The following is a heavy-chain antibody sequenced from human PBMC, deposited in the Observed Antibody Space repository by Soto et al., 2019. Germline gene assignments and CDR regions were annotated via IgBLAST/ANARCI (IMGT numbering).Heavy chain of an antibody. J-gene: IGHJ5*02. CDR3: PRERFDP. CDR1: GFTFSSYG. Sequence: GGSLRLSCAASGFTFSSYGMHWVRQAPGKGLEWVAGIWSDGSNKNYADSVKGRFTISRDNSKNTLYLVINSLRVEDTAVYFCPRERFDPWGQGTLVTVSS. CDR2: IWSDGSNK. V-gene: IGHV3-33*01.